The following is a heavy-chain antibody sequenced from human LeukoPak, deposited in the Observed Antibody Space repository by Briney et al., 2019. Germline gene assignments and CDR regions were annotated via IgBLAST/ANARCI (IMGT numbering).Heavy chain of an antibody. J-gene: IGHJ6*03. D-gene: IGHD5-18*01. Sequence: PGGSLRLSCAASGFTFSSYWMHWVRQAPGKGLVGVSRINSDGSSTSYADSVKGRFTISRDNAKNTLYLQMNSLRAEDTAVYYCARATGYSYGPHYYYYYMDVWGKGTTVTVSS. CDR3: ARATGYSYGPHYYYYYMDV. V-gene: IGHV3-74*01. CDR1: GFTFSSYW. CDR2: INSDGSST.